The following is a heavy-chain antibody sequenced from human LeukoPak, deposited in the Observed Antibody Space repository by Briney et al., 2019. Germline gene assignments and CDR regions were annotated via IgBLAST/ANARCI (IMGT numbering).Heavy chain of an antibody. V-gene: IGHV4-59*11. J-gene: IGHJ4*02. D-gene: IGHD3-16*01. CDR2: SYNSGST. CDR3: ARGGVLKSVDY. Sequence: SETLSLICTVSGGFISGHYWTWIRQPPGKGLEWIGYSYNSGSTKYSPSLKSRVTISVDTSKNQFSLKLSSVTAADTAVYYCARGGVLKSVDYWGQGTLVAVSS. CDR1: GGFISGHY.